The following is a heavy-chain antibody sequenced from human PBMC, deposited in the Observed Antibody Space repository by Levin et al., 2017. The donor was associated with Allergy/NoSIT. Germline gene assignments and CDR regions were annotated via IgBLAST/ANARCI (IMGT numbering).Heavy chain of an antibody. CDR3: ARGPSRYSGT. Sequence: SQTLSLTCAVYGGSFSAYYWTWIRQPPGKRLEWIGEINPSGNTNYNPSLKSRVTISVDTSKNQFSLKLTSMTAADTAVYYCARGPSRYSGTWGQGTLVTVSS. V-gene: IGHV4-34*01. CDR1: GGSFSAYY. J-gene: IGHJ4*02. CDR2: INPSGNT. D-gene: IGHD5-12*01.